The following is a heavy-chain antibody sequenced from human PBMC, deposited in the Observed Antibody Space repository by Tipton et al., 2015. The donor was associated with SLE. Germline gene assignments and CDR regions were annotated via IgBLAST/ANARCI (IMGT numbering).Heavy chain of an antibody. J-gene: IGHJ2*01. Sequence: SLRLSCAASGFTFSSYGMHWVRQAPGKGLEWVAVIWYDGSNKYYADSVKGRFTISRDNSKNTLYLQMNSLRAEDTAVYYCARDLSITMVRGVPDLWGRGTLVTVSS. D-gene: IGHD3-10*01. V-gene: IGHV3-33*01. CDR1: GFTFSSYG. CDR3: ARDLSITMVRGVPDL. CDR2: IWYDGSNK.